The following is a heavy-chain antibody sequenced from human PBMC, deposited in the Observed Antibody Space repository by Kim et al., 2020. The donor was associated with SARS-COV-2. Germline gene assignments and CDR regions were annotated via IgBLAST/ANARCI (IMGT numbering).Heavy chain of an antibody. V-gene: IGHV4-34*01. CDR3: ASGGDYYGSGSYYNY. D-gene: IGHD3-10*01. J-gene: IGHJ4*02. Sequence: PSLKGRVTISVDTSKNQFSLKLSSVTAADTAVYYCASGGDYYGSGSYYNYWGQGTLVTVSS.